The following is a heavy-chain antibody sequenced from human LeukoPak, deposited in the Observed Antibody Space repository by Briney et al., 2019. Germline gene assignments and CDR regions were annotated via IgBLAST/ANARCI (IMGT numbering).Heavy chain of an antibody. CDR1: GFTFNTFA. D-gene: IGHD4/OR15-4a*01. CDR3: ARRAGAYSHPYDY. V-gene: IGHV3-23*01. CDR2: ISGSGDST. Sequence: PGGSLRLSCAASGFTFNTFAMTWVRQAPGKGLEWVSAISGSGDSTFYADSVRGRFTISRDNSKDTLFLQMNSLRAEDTAVYYCARRAGAYSHPYDYWGQGTLVTVSS. J-gene: IGHJ4*02.